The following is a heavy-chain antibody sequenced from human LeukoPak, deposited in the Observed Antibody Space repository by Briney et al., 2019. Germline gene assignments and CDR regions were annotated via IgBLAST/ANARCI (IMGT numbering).Heavy chain of an antibody. J-gene: IGHJ4*02. CDR1: LYSISSGYF. CDR3: TRHVARASGWYDVDH. V-gene: IGHV4-38-2*02. D-gene: IGHD6-19*01. Sequence: SETLSLTCTVSLYSISSGYFWGWIRQPPGKGLEWIGSIYYSGSTYYNPSLKSRVIISVDTSKNQFSLKLSSVTAADTAVYYCTRHVARASGWYDVDHWGQGTLVTVSS. CDR2: IYYSGST.